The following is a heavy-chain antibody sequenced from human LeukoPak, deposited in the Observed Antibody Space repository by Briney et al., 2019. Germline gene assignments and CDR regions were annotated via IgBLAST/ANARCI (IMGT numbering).Heavy chain of an antibody. CDR3: ARVLGGSDRPPYSSSWYQHRGGFDY. D-gene: IGHD6-13*01. V-gene: IGHV4-38-2*02. CDR1: GYSISSGHY. CDR2: IYHSGST. J-gene: IGHJ4*02. Sequence: SETLSLTCTVSGYSISSGHYWGWIRQPPGKGLEWIGSIYHSGSTYYNPSLKSRVTISVDTSKNQFSLKLSSVTAADTAVYYCARVLGGSDRPPYSSSWYQHRGGFDYWGQGTLVTVSS.